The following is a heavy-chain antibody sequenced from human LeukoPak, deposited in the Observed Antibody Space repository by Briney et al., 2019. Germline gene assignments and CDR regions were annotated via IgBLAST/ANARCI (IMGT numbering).Heavy chain of an antibody. CDR3: VGWLGERLYDP. D-gene: IGHD3-10*01. CDR2: INHSGRT. J-gene: IGHJ5*02. CDR1: VASFSTYY. V-gene: IGHV4-34*01. Sequence: PSETLSLTCAVHVASFSTYYWSWLRQPPGKGLEWIGEINHSGRTHYNPSLKSRVTISVDTSKNDFSLSLRLSSVTAADTAVYYCVGWLGERLYDPWGQGTLVTVSS.